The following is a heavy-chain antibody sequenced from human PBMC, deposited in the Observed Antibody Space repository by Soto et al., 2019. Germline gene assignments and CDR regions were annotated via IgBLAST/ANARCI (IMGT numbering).Heavy chain of an antibody. CDR2: VYSSGTT. D-gene: IGHD2-21*01. V-gene: IGHV4-4*07. CDR3: ARDIASYAYGEGY. CDR1: GGSINSYW. J-gene: IGHJ4*02. Sequence: LSLTCTVSGGSINSYWWSWIRQPAGKGLEWIGRVYSSGTTDYNPSLNSRATMSVETSKNQFSLKLSSVTAADTAVYYCARDIASYAYGEGYWGQGIQVTVSS.